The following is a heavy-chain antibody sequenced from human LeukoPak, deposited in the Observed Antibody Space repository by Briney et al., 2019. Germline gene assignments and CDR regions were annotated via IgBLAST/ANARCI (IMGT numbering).Heavy chain of an antibody. CDR3: ARDRESGNWGGRDYYYGMDV. J-gene: IGHJ6*02. Sequence: PAASVKVSCTASGYTFTSYGISWVRQAPGQGLEWMGWISAYNGNTNYAQKLQGRVTMTTDTSTSTAYMELRSLRSEDTAVYYCARDRESGNWGGRDYYYGMDVWGQGTTVTVSS. CDR2: ISAYNGNT. V-gene: IGHV1-18*01. CDR1: GYTFTSYG. D-gene: IGHD7-27*01.